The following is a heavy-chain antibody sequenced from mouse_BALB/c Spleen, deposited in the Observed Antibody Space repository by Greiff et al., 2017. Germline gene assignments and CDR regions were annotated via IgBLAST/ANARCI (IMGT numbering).Heavy chain of an antibody. CDR1: GFTFSSFG. CDR3: ARHYGYDGYAMDY. J-gene: IGHJ4*01. V-gene: IGHV5-17*02. D-gene: IGHD2-2*01. CDR2: ISSGSSTI. Sequence: EVKLVESGGGLVQPGGSRKLSCAASGFTFSSFGMHWVRQAPEKGLEWVAYISSGSSTIYYADTVKGRFTISRDNPKNTLFLQMTSLRSEDTAMYYCARHYGYDGYAMDYWGQGTSVTVSS.